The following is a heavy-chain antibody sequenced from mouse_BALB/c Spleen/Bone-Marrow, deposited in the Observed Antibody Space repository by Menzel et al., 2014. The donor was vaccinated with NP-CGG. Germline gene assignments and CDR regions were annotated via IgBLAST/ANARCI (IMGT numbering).Heavy chain of an antibody. CDR1: GFSLXGYG. V-gene: IGHV2-6-7*01. CDR2: IWGDGST. J-gene: IGHJ4*01. Sequence: VQLQESGPGLVAPSQSLSITCTVSGFSLXGYGVNWVRQPPGKGLEWLGLIWGDGSTDYNSALKSRLSISKDNSKSQVFLKMNSLQSDDTARYYCASNGGGAMDYWGQGTSVTVSS. CDR3: ASNGGGAMDY.